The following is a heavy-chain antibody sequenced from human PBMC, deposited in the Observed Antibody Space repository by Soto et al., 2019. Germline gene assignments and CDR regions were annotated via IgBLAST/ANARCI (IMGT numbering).Heavy chain of an antibody. CDR1: GGTFSSYA. CDR3: AIRRRDGHRLPPPGMDV. V-gene: IGHV1-69*01. D-gene: IGHD1-1*01. Sequence: QVQLVQSGAEVKKPGSSVKVSCKASGGTFSSYAISWVRQAPGQGLEWMGVIIPIFGTANYEKKFQGRVPITADESTSTSYMELRSLRSEDTAVYYCAIRRRDGHRLPPPGMDVWGQGTTVTVSS. CDR2: IIPIFGTA. J-gene: IGHJ6*02.